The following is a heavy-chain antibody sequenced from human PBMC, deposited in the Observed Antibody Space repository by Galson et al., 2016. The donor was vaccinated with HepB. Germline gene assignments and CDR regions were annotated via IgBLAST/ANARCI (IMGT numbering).Heavy chain of an antibody. Sequence: SLRLSCAASGFIVSSHYMNWVRQTPGKGLEWVAIIYSGGATYYADSVKGRFTIPRHNPNNTVYLQMHSLRGEDTAVDYCPQDPGRIAAAGHLDSWGQGTLVTVSS. D-gene: IGHD6-13*01. CDR3: PQDPGRIAAAGHLDS. V-gene: IGHV3-53*01. J-gene: IGHJ5*01. CDR1: GFIVSSHY. CDR2: IYSGGAT.